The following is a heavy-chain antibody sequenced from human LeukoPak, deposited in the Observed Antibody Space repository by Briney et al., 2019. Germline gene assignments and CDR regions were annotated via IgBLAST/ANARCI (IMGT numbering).Heavy chain of an antibody. Sequence: GGSLRLSCAAPGFTFSSYAMSWVRQAPGKGLEWVSAISGSGGSTYYADSVKGRFTISRDNSKNTLYLQMNSLRAEGTAVYYCAKVFNIVVVPAGFDYWGQGTLVTVSS. J-gene: IGHJ4*02. CDR3: AKVFNIVVVPAGFDY. CDR1: GFTFSSYA. CDR2: ISGSGGST. V-gene: IGHV3-23*01. D-gene: IGHD2-2*01.